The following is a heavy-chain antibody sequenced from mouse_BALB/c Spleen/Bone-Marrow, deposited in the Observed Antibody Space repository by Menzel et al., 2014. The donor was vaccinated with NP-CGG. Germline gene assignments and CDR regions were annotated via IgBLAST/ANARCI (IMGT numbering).Heavy chain of an antibody. D-gene: IGHD2-14*01. CDR2: IRPNSGNT. V-gene: IGHV1S130*01. CDR3: ARHHRYAYYFDY. CDR1: GYTFANSW. Sequence: QVQLKHSGSVLVRPGASVKLSCKASGYTFANSWIHWAKQRPGQGLEWIGEIRPNSGNTNFNEKFKVKATLTVDTSSSTAYVDLSSLTAEDSAVYYCARHHRYAYYFDYWGQGTTLTVSS. J-gene: IGHJ2*01.